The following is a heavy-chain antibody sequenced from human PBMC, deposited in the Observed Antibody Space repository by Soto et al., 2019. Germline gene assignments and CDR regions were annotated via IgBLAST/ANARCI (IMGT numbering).Heavy chain of an antibody. CDR2: IWYDGSKE. CDR1: GFPFSSYA. D-gene: IGHD3-10*01. J-gene: IGHJ6*02. CDR3: AKDRNYHGAENYSPPYGLDV. V-gene: IGHV3-33*06. Sequence: QPGGSLRLSCTASGFPFSSYAMHWVRQAPGKGLEWVALIWYDGSKEYSTDSVMGRFTISRDNSKRTVYLQMNNLRAEDTALYYCAKDRNYHGAENYSPPYGLDVWGQGTTVTVSS.